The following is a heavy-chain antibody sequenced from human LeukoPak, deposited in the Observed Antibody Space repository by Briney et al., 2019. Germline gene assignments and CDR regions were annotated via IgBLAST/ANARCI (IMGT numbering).Heavy chain of an antibody. V-gene: IGHV4-31*03. D-gene: IGHD2-2*01. CDR3: ARADIVVVPAAMGQLDY. J-gene: IGHJ4*02. CDR2: IYYSGST. Sequence: SETLSLTCTVSGGSISSGGYYWSWIRQHPGKGLEWIGYIYYSGSTYYNPSLKSRVTISVDTSKNQFSLKLSSVTAADTAVYCCARADIVVVPAAMGQLDYWGQGTLVTVSS. CDR1: GGSISSGGYY.